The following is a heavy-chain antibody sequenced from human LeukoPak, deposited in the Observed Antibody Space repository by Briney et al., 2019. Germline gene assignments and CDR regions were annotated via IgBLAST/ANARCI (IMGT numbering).Heavy chain of an antibody. Sequence: GGSLRLSCAASGFTFSSYTMHWVRQAPGKGLEWISLLSYDGSNDYYADSVEGRFSISRDNSRNTLYLQMDSLRAEDTAVYYCARTYYYDRSGYYDNWSDPWGQGTLVTVAS. CDR1: GFTFSSYT. V-gene: IGHV3-30-3*01. J-gene: IGHJ5*02. CDR3: ARTYYYDRSGYYDNWSDP. CDR2: LSYDGSND. D-gene: IGHD3-22*01.